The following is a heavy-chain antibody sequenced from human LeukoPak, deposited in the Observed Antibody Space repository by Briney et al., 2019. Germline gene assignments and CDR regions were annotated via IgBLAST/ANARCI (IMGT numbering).Heavy chain of an antibody. V-gene: IGHV3-21*01. CDR3: ARVSWYGSGKEDAFDI. J-gene: IGHJ3*02. Sequence: GGSLRLSCAASGFTFSSYSMNWVRQAPGKGLEWVSSISSSSSYIYYADSVKGRFTISRDNAKNSLYLQMNSLRAEDTAVYYCARVSWYGSGKEDAFDIWGQGTMVTVSS. CDR1: GFTFSSYS. D-gene: IGHD3-10*01. CDR2: ISSSSSYI.